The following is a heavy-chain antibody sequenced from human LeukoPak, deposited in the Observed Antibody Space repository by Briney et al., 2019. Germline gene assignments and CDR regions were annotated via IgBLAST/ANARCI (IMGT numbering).Heavy chain of an antibody. J-gene: IGHJ4*02. CDR3: ARGRFTDRITIFGVVTKPFDY. CDR2: ISSSSSYI. V-gene: IGHV3-21*01. CDR1: GFTFSSYS. Sequence: GGSLRLSCAASGFTFSSYSMNWIRQAPGKGLEWVSSISSSSSYIYYADSVKGRFTISRDNAKNSLYLQMNSLRAEDTAVYYCARGRFTDRITIFGVVTKPFDYWGQGTLVTVSS. D-gene: IGHD3-3*01.